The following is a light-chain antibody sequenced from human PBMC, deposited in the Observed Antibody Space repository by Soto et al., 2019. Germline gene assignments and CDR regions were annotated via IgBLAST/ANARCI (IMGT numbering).Light chain of an antibody. V-gene: IGKV1-5*03. CDR1: QSISYW. J-gene: IGKJ4*01. CDR2: KAS. Sequence: DIQMTQSPSTLSASVGDRVTITCRASQSISYWLAWYQQKPGRAPKLLIYKASSLESGVPSRFSGSGSGTEFTLTISSLQPDDFATCYCQQYNSYSNSFGGGTKVEIK. CDR3: QQYNSYSNS.